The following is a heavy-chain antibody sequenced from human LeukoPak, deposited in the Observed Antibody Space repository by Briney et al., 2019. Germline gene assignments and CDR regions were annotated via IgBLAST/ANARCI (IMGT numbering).Heavy chain of an antibody. CDR3: ASEGYSSGYDY. D-gene: IGHD6-19*01. Sequence: GGSLRLSCAASGFTFSSYAMSWVRQAPGKGLEWVSVIYSGGSTYYADSVKGRFTISRDNSKNTLYLQMNSLRAEDTAVYYCASEGYSSGYDYWGQGTLVTVSS. CDR2: IYSGGST. J-gene: IGHJ4*02. V-gene: IGHV3-66*01. CDR1: GFTFSSYA.